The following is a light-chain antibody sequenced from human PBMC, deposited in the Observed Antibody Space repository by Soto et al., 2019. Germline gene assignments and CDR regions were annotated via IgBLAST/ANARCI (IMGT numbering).Light chain of an antibody. V-gene: IGKV3-20*01. CDR1: QSVSSSF. Sequence: EIVLTQSPGTLSLSPGERATLSCRASQSVSSSFLAWYQQKPGQAPRLLIYGASNRATGIPDRFSGSGSGTDFTLTISRLEPEDFAVYYFQQYVTSPWAFGQGTKGAIE. CDR3: QQYVTSPWA. CDR2: GAS. J-gene: IGKJ1*01.